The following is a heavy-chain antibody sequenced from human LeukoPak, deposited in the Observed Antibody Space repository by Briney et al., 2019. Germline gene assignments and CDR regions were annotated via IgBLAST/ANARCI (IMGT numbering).Heavy chain of an antibody. D-gene: IGHD4-23*01. CDR3: ASLALGGGTRFDAFDI. CDR1: GGSISSGGYY. Sequence: SQTLSLTCTVSGGSISSGGYYWSWIRQHPGKGLEWIGYIYYSGSTYYNPSLKSRVIISVDTSKNQFSLKLSSVTAADTAVYYCASLALGGGTRFDAFDIWGQGTMVTVSS. V-gene: IGHV4-31*03. J-gene: IGHJ3*02. CDR2: IYYSGST.